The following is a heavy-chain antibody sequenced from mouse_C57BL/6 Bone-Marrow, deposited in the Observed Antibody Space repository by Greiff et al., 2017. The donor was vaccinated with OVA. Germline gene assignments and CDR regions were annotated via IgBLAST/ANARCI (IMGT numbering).Heavy chain of an antibody. V-gene: IGHV5-16*01. J-gene: IGHJ4*01. CDR3: ARDLLHAMDY. D-gene: IGHD2-1*01. CDR2: INYDGSST. Sequence: EVQLVESEGGLVQPGSSMKLSCTASGFTFSDYYMAWVRQVPEKGLEWVANINYDGSSTYYLDSLKSRFIISRDNAKNILYLQMSSLKSEDTATYYCARDLLHAMDYWGQGTSVTVSS. CDR1: GFTFSDYY.